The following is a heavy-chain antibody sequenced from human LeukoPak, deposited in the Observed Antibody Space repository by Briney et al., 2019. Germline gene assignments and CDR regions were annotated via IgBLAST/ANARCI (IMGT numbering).Heavy chain of an antibody. D-gene: IGHD2-15*01. J-gene: IGHJ6*03. Sequence: SETLSLTCTVSGGSISSYYWSWIRQPPGKGLEWIGYIYYSGSTNYNPSLKSRVTISVDTSKNQFSQKLTSVTAADTAVYYCARTMEGYCSGGSCYQYSYYMDVWGKGTTVTVSS. CDR1: GGSISSYY. CDR3: ARTMEGYCSGGSCYQYSYYMDV. CDR2: IYYSGST. V-gene: IGHV4-59*01.